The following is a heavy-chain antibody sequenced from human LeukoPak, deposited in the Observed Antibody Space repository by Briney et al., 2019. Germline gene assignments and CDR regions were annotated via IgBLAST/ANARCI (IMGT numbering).Heavy chain of an antibody. J-gene: IGHJ4*02. CDR3: AREDQDQPFDY. Sequence: SETLSLACAVYGGSFSGYYWSWIRQPPGKGLEWIGEINHSGSTNYNLSLKSRVTISVDTSKNQFSLKLSSVTAADTAVYYCAREDQDQPFDYWGQGTLVTVSS. CDR1: GGSFSGYY. CDR2: INHSGST. D-gene: IGHD2-15*01. V-gene: IGHV4-34*01.